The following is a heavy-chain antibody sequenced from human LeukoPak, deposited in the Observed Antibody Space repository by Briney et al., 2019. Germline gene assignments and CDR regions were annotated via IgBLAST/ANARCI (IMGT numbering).Heavy chain of an antibody. Sequence: SGTLSLTCAVSGGSISCSNWWSWVRQPPGKGLEWIGEIYHSGSTNYNPSLKSRVTISVDKSKNQFSLKLSSVTAADTAVYYCAGGGGAHGGWYFDLWGRGTLVTVSS. CDR1: GGSISCSNW. V-gene: IGHV4-4*02. D-gene: IGHD4-17*01. CDR3: AGGGGAHGGWYFDL. J-gene: IGHJ2*01. CDR2: IYHSGST.